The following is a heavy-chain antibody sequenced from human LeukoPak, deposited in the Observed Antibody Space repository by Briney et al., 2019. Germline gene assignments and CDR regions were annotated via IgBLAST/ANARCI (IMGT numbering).Heavy chain of an antibody. CDR3: ARPESGGYYFDK. V-gene: IGHV4-39*01. J-gene: IGHJ4*02. CDR1: SDSISTTNYY. Sequence: SETLSLTCSVSSDSISTTNYYWAWIRQPAGKGPEWIGNIYYSGRTLYNPSLWGRVTISADRTKNQFSLTVNSVTAADTAVYFCARPESGGYYFDKWGQGTLVSVSS. D-gene: IGHD3-22*01. CDR2: IYYSGRT.